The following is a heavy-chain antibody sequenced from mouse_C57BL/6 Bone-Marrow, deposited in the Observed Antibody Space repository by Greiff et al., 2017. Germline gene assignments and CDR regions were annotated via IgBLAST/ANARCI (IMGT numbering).Heavy chain of an antibody. CDR3: ASRVLWAMDY. CDR2: IYPRSGNT. Sequence: LVESGAELARPGASVKLSCKASGYTFTSYGISWVKQRTGQGLEWIGEIYPRSGNTYYNEKFKGKATLTADKSSSTAYMELRNLTSEDSAVYFCASRVLWAMDYWGQGTSVTVSS. CDR1: GYTFTSYG. D-gene: IGHD1-1*02. V-gene: IGHV1-81*01. J-gene: IGHJ4*01.